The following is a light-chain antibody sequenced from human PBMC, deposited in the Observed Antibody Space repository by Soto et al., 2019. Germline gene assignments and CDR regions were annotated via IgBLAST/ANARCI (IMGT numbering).Light chain of an antibody. CDR3: QHRAGWPPELT. J-gene: IGKJ4*01. CDR1: ESVSNS. CDR2: NAS. Sequence: EIVFTHYTAYLSLSPGEISPLSCRARESVSNSLAWYQHTPGQAPRILIHNASNRATGIPARFSGSGSGTDFTLTIRRLETEDFAVYFCQHRAGWPPELT. V-gene: IGKV3-11*01.